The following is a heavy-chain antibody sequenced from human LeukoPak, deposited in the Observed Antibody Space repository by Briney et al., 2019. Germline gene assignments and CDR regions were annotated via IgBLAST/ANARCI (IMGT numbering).Heavy chain of an antibody. CDR1: GDSVSSVFYY. Sequence: SETLSLTCTVSGDSVSSVFYYWSWVRQPPGRGQEWIGYIYYSGSTNYNPSLKSRVTILVDTSKNQFSLRLSSVTAADTVVYYCARNYYDSTGYLPGLFDYWGQGTLVTVSS. CDR2: IYYSGST. CDR3: ARNYYDSTGYLPGLFDY. J-gene: IGHJ4*02. D-gene: IGHD3-22*01. V-gene: IGHV4-61*01.